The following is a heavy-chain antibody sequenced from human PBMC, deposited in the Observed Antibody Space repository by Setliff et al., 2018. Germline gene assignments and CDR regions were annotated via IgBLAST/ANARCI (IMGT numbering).Heavy chain of an antibody. J-gene: IGHJ4*02. Sequence: PGGSLRLSCVASGFTLSTYAMSWARQAPGKGLEWVSVISDSGGSTYYADSVKGRFTISRDNSKNTLYLQMLSLRAEDTAVYYCAKGGSTSCYTEADYWGQGTLVTVSS. CDR1: GFTLSTYA. V-gene: IGHV3-23*01. D-gene: IGHD2-2*02. CDR2: ISDSGGST. CDR3: AKGGSTSCYTEADY.